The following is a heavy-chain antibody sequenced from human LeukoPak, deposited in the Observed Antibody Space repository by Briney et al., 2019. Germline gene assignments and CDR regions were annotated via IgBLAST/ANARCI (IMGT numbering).Heavy chain of an antibody. V-gene: IGHV3-33*03. CDR3: AKDANYLDSSGYFIPFDC. D-gene: IGHD3-22*01. Sequence: PGRSLRLSCAASGFMFSSSVMHWVRQAPGKGLEWVALIWHDGTDIYYTDSVKGRFTISRDNSKNTLFLQMDSLRTEDTAVYYCAKDANYLDSSGYFIPFDCWGPGTLVTVAS. J-gene: IGHJ4*02. CDR2: IWHDGTDI. CDR1: GFMFSSSV.